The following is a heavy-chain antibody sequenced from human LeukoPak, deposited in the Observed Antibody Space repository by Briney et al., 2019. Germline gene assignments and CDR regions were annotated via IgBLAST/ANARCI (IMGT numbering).Heavy chain of an antibody. Sequence: GGSLRLSCAASGFTFSSDGLHWVRQAPGKGLEWVANIKQDGSEKYYVDSVKGRFTISRDNAKNSLYLQMNSLRAEDTAVYYCTRDRRYSSALNDYWGQGTLVTVSS. D-gene: IGHD6-19*01. CDR1: GFTFSSDG. V-gene: IGHV3-7*03. J-gene: IGHJ4*02. CDR3: TRDRRYSSALNDY. CDR2: IKQDGSEK.